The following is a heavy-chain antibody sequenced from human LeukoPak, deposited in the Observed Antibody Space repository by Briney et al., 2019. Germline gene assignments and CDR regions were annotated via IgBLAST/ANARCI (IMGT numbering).Heavy chain of an antibody. CDR3: AREDDTGRYMGDDAFDI. D-gene: IGHD1-26*01. J-gene: IGHJ3*02. Sequence: ASVKVSCKASGGTFNSYAISWVRQAPGQGLEWMGGIIPVSDTANYPQKFRGRLTITADIPTSTVYMELSGLRSEDTAVYYCAREDDTGRYMGDDAFDIWGQGTMVTVSS. CDR2: IIPVSDTA. CDR1: GGTFNSYA. V-gene: IGHV1-69*06.